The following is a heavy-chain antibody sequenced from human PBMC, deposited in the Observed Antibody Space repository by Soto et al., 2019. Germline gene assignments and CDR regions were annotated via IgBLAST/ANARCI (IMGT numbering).Heavy chain of an antibody. J-gene: IGHJ6*02. CDR1: GFTFSSYA. CDR3: AKVDVDTAMAEFYYYYYGMDV. D-gene: IGHD5-18*01. Sequence: GSLRLSCAASGFTFSSYAMSWVRQAPGKGLEWVSAISGSGGSTYYADSVKGRFTISRDNSKNTLYLQMNSLRAEDTAVYYCAKVDVDTAMAEFYYYYYGMDVWGQGTTVTVSS. CDR2: ISGSGGST. V-gene: IGHV3-23*01.